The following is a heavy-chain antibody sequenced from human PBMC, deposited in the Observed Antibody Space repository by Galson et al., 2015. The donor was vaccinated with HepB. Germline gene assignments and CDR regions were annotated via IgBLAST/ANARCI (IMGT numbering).Heavy chain of an antibody. Sequence: SLRLSCAASGFTFSNYAMHWVRQAPGKGLEWVAGISYDASNKYYADSVKVRFTITIYNSKNTLYLQMNILRAENTAVYYCARSGAWYYDSSGSPRWFAPWGQGTLVTVSS. CDR1: GFTFSNYA. D-gene: IGHD3-22*01. CDR3: ARSGAWYYDSSGSPRWFAP. CDR2: ISYDASNK. J-gene: IGHJ5*02. V-gene: IGHV3-30-3*01.